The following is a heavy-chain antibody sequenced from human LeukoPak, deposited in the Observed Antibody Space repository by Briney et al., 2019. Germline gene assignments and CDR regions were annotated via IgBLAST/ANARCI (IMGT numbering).Heavy chain of an antibody. CDR2: IYYSGST. D-gene: IGHD6-13*01. Sequence: SETLSLTCTVSGGSISSGGYYWSWIRQHPGKGLEWIGYIYYSGSTYYNPSLKSRVTISVGTSKNQFSLKLSSVTAADTAVYYCARRAGAAAGTYYYYGMDVWGQGTTVTVSS. J-gene: IGHJ6*02. CDR3: ARRAGAAAGTYYYYGMDV. V-gene: IGHV4-31*03. CDR1: GGSISSGGYY.